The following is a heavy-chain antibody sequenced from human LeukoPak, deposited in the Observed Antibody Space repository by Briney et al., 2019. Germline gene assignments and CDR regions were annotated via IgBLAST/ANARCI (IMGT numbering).Heavy chain of an antibody. D-gene: IGHD1-26*01. Sequence: GRSLRLSCAASGFTFSSCGMHWVRQAPGKGLEWVAVIWNDGSYKYYADSVKGRFTISRDNSKNTLDLEMNNLRAEDTAVYYCAKPTRGSGSFLIEYWGQGTMVTVSS. J-gene: IGHJ4*02. V-gene: IGHV3-33*06. CDR1: GFTFSSCG. CDR2: IWNDGSYK. CDR3: AKPTRGSGSFLIEY.